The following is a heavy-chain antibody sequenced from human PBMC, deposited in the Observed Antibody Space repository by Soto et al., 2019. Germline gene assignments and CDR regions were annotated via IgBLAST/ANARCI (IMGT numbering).Heavy chain of an antibody. V-gene: IGHV3-30-3*01. CDR2: ISYDGSNK. CDR3: VLYSSNWGGH. Sequence: GGSLSLSCAASGFTFSNYAMHWVRQAPGKGLEWVAVISYDGSNKYYADSVRGRFTISRDNSKNTLYLQMNSLRPEDTAVYYCVLYSSNWGGHWGQGTLVTVSS. J-gene: IGHJ4*02. CDR1: GFTFSNYA. D-gene: IGHD6-13*01.